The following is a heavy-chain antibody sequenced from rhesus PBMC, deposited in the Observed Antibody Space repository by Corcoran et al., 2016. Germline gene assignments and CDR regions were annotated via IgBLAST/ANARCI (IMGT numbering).Heavy chain of an antibody. CDR3: ARETGY. CDR1: GGSITSNY. Sequence: QLQLQESGPGLVKPSETLSLTCAVSGGSITSNYWTWIRQPPGKGREGIGRIAGMGGRTAYSPSLKSRVTISTDTSKNQFSLKLSSVTAADTAVYYGARETGYWGQGILVTVSS. CDR2: IAGMGGRT. V-gene: IGHV4-173*01. D-gene: IGHD3-28*01. J-gene: IGHJ5-2*01.